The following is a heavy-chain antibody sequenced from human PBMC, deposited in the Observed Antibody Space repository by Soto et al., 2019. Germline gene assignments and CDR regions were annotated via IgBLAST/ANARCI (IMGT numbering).Heavy chain of an antibody. D-gene: IGHD2-15*01. V-gene: IGHV4-59*08. CDR1: GGSISSYY. Sequence: QVQLQESGPGLVKPSETLSLTCTVSGGSISSYYWSWIRQPPRKGLEWMGYIYYSGSTNYNPSLKSRGTISVDTSKNQFSLKMSSVTAADTAVYYCARRYGGTFDYWGQGTLVTVSS. J-gene: IGHJ4*02. CDR2: IYYSGST. CDR3: ARRYGGTFDY.